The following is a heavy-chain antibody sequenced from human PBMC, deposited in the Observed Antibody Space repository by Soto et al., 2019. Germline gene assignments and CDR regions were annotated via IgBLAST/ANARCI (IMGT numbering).Heavy chain of an antibody. Sequence: QVQLVESGGGVVQPGRSLRLSCAASGFTFSSYGMHWVRQAPGKGLEWVAVIWYDGSNKYYADSVKGRFTISRDNSKNTLYLQMNSLRAEDTAVYYCARDGARGAAAGTKSYYYYMDVWGKGTTVTVSS. J-gene: IGHJ6*03. CDR3: ARDGARGAAAGTKSYYYYMDV. V-gene: IGHV3-33*01. CDR2: IWYDGSNK. CDR1: GFTFSSYG. D-gene: IGHD6-13*01.